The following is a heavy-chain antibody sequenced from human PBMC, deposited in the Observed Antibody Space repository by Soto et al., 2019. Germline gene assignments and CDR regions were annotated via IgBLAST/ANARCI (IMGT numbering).Heavy chain of an antibody. J-gene: IGHJ5*01. CDR1: GGSISSYY. CDR2: IFYSGST. D-gene: IGHD3-10*02. CDR3: ASMIGDAVLSFDS. V-gene: IGHV4-59*01. Sequence: QVQLQESGPGLVKPSETLSLTCTVSGGSISSYYWSWIRQPPGKGLEWIGFIFYSGSTSYNPSLKSRVTISIDTSEYTFSLILNSVTAADTAVYYCASMIGDAVLSFDSLGQGTLVAVSS.